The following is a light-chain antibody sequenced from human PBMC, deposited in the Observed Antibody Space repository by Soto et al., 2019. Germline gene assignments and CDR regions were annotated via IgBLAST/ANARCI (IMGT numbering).Light chain of an antibody. Sequence: DIQMIQSPSSLSASVGDRVTITCRASQSISSYLNWYQQKPGKAPKLLIYAASSLQSGVPSRFSGSGSGTDFTLTISSLQPEDFATYYCQQSYSALLTFGPGTKVDIK. CDR1: QSISSY. CDR2: AAS. J-gene: IGKJ3*01. V-gene: IGKV1-39*01. CDR3: QQSYSALLT.